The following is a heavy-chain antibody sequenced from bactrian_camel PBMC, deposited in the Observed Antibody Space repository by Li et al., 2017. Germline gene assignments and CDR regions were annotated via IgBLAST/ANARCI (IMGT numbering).Heavy chain of an antibody. CDR1: GFSVSTYW. CDR3: VRREDGLGTALLVY. V-gene: IGHV3S26*01. D-gene: IGHD5*01. J-gene: IGHJ4*01. CDR2: LSHDGST. Sequence: HVQLVESGGGSVQAGGSLRLSCAASGFSVSTYWMGWFRQAPGKEREGVAQLSHDGSTKYANSVKGRFTISRDNAKNTVYLQMNSLKPEDTAVYYCVRREDGLGTALLVYWGQGTQVTVS.